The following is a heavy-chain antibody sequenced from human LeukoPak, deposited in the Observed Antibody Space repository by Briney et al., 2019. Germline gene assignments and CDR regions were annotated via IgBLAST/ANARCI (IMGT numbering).Heavy chain of an antibody. CDR2: IRYDGSNK. CDR3: ARDMEDAFDI. V-gene: IGHV3-30*02. Sequence: GGSLRLSCAASGFTFSSYGMHWVRQAPGKGLEWVAFIRYDGSNKYYADSVKGRFTISRDNSKNTLYLQMNSLRAEDTAVYYCARDMEDAFDIWGQGTMVTVSS. J-gene: IGHJ3*02. D-gene: IGHD3-3*01. CDR1: GFTFSSYG.